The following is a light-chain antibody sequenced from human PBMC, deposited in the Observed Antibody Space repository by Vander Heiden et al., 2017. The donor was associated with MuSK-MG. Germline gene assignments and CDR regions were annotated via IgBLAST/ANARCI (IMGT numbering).Light chain of an antibody. Sequence: IVLTQSPPTLSSFAGEGATLSCRASQSVSSYLAWYQQKPGQAPRLLIYDASNRATGIPARFSGSGSGTDFTLTISSLEPEDCAVYYCQQRSNWPRTFGQGTRLEIK. V-gene: IGKV3-11*01. J-gene: IGKJ5*01. CDR1: QSVSSY. CDR3: QQRSNWPRT. CDR2: DAS.